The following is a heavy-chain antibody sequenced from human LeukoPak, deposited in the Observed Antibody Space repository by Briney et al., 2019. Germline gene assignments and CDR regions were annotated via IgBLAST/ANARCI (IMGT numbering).Heavy chain of an antibody. CDR2: IYHSGTI. CDR3: ARATYYYDSYFDY. Sequence: PSETLSLTCTVSGYSINSGFYWGWIRQPPGQGLEWIGNIYHSGTIYYNPSLKSRVTISLDTSKNQFSLKLSSVTAADTAVYYCARATYYYDSYFDYWGQGTLVTVSS. J-gene: IGHJ4*02. D-gene: IGHD3-10*01. V-gene: IGHV4-38-2*02. CDR1: GYSINSGFY.